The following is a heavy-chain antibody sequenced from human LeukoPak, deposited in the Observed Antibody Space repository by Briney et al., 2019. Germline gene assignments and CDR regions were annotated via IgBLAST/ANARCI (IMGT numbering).Heavy chain of an antibody. D-gene: IGHD1-26*01. CDR3: ARDLGSNYVYFDY. CDR2: IHTSGIT. J-gene: IGHJ4*02. Sequence: KPSETLSLTCTVSGGSISSHYWSWIRQPAGKELEYIGRIHTSGITNYNPSLKSRVTMSGDTSKNQFSLKLSSVTAADTAVYYCARDLGSNYVYFDYWGQGSLVTVSS. CDR1: GGSISSHY. V-gene: IGHV4-4*07.